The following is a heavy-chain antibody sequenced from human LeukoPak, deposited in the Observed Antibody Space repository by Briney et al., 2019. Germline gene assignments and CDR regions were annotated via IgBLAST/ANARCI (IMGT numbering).Heavy chain of an antibody. Sequence: GGSLRLSCAASGFTVSSNYMSWFRQAPGKGLEWVSIIYSGGTTYYADSVKGRFTISRDNSKNTLFLQMDSLRPEDTAVYYCARATDSSGCCTFDYWGQGTLVTVSS. V-gene: IGHV3-53*01. CDR3: ARATDSSGCCTFDY. CDR2: IYSGGTT. CDR1: GFTVSSNY. D-gene: IGHD6-19*01. J-gene: IGHJ4*02.